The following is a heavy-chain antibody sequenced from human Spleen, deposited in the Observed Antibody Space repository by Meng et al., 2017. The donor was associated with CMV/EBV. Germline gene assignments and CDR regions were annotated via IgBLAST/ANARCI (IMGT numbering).Heavy chain of an antibody. CDR2: ISYDGSNK. CDR1: GFTFSSYA. J-gene: IGHJ4*02. D-gene: IGHD1-14*01. CDR3: AKGGGMWAPPDY. Sequence: GGSLRLSCAASGFTFSSYAMHWVRQAPGKGLEWVAVISYDGSNKYYADSVKGRFTISRDNSKSTLYVQMNSLRAEDTAVYYCAKGGGMWAPPDYWGQGTLVTVSS. V-gene: IGHV3-30*04.